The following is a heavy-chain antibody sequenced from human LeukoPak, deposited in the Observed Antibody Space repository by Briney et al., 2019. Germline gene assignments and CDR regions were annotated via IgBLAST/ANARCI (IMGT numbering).Heavy chain of an antibody. CDR1: GFTFSSFA. CDR3: ARDRSIAAAGTYMDV. CDR2: ISSSSSTI. Sequence: GGSLRLSCAASGFTFSSFAMSWVRQAPGKGLEWVSYISSSSSTIYYADSVKGRFTISRDNAKNPLYLQMNSLRAEDTAVYYCARDRSIAAAGTYMDVWGKGTTVTVS. V-gene: IGHV3-48*01. J-gene: IGHJ6*03. D-gene: IGHD6-13*01.